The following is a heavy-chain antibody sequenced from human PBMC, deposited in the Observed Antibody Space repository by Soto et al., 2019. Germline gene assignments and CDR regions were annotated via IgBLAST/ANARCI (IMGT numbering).Heavy chain of an antibody. Sequence: SETLSLTCTVYGGSLSGYYWSWIRQPPGKGLEWIGEINHSGSTNYNPSLKSRVTISVDTSKNQFSLKLSSVTAADTAVYYCARGMRFGVVIYFDYWGQGTLVTVSS. CDR2: INHSGST. J-gene: IGHJ4*02. V-gene: IGHV4-34*01. CDR3: ARGMRFGVVIYFDY. CDR1: GGSLSGYY. D-gene: IGHD3-3*01.